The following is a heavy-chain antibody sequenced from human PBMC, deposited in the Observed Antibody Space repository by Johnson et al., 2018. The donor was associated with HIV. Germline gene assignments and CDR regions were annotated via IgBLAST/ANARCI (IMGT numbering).Heavy chain of an antibody. Sequence: VQLVESGGGLVKPGGSLRLSCEASGFTFSDAWMNWVRQVPGKGLEWVGRVKSKTEGGTIDYAAPVKGRFTISRDGSKNTLYLQMTGLKTEDTAVYYCAKDLFSLILEDDAFDTWGQGTMVTVSS. V-gene: IGHV3-15*01. CDR1: GFTFSDAW. CDR2: VKSKTEGGTI. CDR3: AKDLFSLILEDDAFDT. J-gene: IGHJ3*02.